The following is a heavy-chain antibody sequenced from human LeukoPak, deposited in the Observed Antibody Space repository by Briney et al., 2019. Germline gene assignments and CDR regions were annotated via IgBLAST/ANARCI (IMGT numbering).Heavy chain of an antibody. CDR2: IYYSGST. J-gene: IGHJ6*03. V-gene: IGHV4-39*01. CDR1: GRSISSSSYY. CDR3: ARHVSVAVADPAGGYYYYMDV. D-gene: IGHD6-19*01. Sequence: PSETLSLTCTLSGRSISSSSYYWGWIRQPPGKGLEWIGSIYYSGSTYYNPSLKSRFTISVDTSKYQFSLKLSSVTAGDTAVYYCARHVSVAVADPAGGYYYYMDVWGKGTTVTISS.